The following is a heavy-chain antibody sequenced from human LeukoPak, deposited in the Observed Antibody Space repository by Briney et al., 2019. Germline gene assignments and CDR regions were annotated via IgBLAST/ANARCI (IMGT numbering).Heavy chain of an antibody. CDR2: IYHSGST. D-gene: IGHD3-22*01. Sequence: SQTLSLTCAVSGGSISSGGYSWSWIRQPPGKDLEWIGYIYHSGSTYYNPSLKSRVTISVDRSKNQFSLKLSSVTAADTAVYYCARGMEGYDGSGYNYTGGYYFDYWGQGTLVTVSS. V-gene: IGHV4-30-2*01. CDR3: ARGMEGYDGSGYNYTGGYYFDY. J-gene: IGHJ4*02. CDR1: GGSISSGGYS.